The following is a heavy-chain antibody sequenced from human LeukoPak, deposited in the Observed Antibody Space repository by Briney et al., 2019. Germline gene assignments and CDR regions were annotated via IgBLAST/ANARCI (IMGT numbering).Heavy chain of an antibody. Sequence: NPSETLSLTCAVYGGSFSGYYWSWIRQPPGKGLEWIGEINHSGSTNYNPSLKSRVTISVDKSKNQFSLKLSSVTAADTAVYYCARASYYYDSSGIGGYYFDYWGQGTLVTVSS. CDR2: INHSGST. J-gene: IGHJ4*02. V-gene: IGHV4-34*01. CDR3: ARASYYYDSSGIGGYYFDY. D-gene: IGHD3-22*01. CDR1: GGSFSGYY.